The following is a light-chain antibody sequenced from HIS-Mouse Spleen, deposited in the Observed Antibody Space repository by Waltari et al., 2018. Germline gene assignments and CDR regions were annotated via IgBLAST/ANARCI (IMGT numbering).Light chain of an antibody. V-gene: IGLV2-11*01. CDR3: CSYAGSYTFVV. J-gene: IGLJ2*01. CDR2: DVR. CDR1: SSDVGGYNY. Sequence: QSALTQPRSVSGSPGQSVTIPCTGTSSDVGGYNYVPWYQQHPGKAPKLMIYDVRQRPSGVPDRFSGSKSGNTASLTISGLQAEDEADYYCCSYAGSYTFVVFGGGTKLTVL.